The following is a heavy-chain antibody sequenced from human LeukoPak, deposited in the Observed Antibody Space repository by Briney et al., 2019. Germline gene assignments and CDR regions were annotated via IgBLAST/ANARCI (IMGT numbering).Heavy chain of an antibody. CDR2: INPNSGGT. D-gene: IGHD4-17*01. J-gene: IGHJ4*02. Sequence: ASVKVSCKASAYTFPNYYINWVRQAPGQGLEWIGFINPNSGGTHYAQNFQGRVTVTRDTSISTVYLEMIRLRSDDTAVYYCARKGRIYGDYDYWGRGTLVTVSS. CDR1: AYTFPNYY. V-gene: IGHV1-2*02. CDR3: ARKGRIYGDYDY.